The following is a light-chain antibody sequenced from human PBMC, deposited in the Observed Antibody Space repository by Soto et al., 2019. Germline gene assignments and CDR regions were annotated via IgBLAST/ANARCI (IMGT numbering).Light chain of an antibody. CDR3: SSYTSSSTLGRV. CDR1: SSDVGGYNY. V-gene: IGLV2-14*01. Sequence: QSALTQPASVSGSPGQSITISCTGTSSDVGGYNYVSWHQQHPGKAPKLMIYDVSNRPSGVSNRFSGSKSGNTASLTISGLQAEDEADYYCSSYTSSSTLGRVFGGGTKVTVL. CDR2: DVS. J-gene: IGLJ3*02.